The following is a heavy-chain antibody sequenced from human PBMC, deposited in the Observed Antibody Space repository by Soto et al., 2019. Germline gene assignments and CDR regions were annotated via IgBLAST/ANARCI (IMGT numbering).Heavy chain of an antibody. CDR3: ARADTAMTTPFDY. D-gene: IGHD5-18*01. Sequence: SETLSLTCTASGGSISNFYWSWIRQPPGKGLEWIGYVDYSGTANYNPSLKSRVSMSVDTSKNQLSLKVTSVTAADTAMYYCARADTAMTTPFDYWGQGTLVTVS. CDR2: VDYSGTA. V-gene: IGHV4-59*12. CDR1: GGSISNFY. J-gene: IGHJ4*02.